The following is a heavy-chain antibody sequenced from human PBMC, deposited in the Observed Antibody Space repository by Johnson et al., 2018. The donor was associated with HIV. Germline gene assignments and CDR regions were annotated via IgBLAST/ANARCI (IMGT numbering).Heavy chain of an antibody. CDR3: AKDMRQWELLDAFDI. CDR2: ISNNGDST. CDR1: GFTFSSYA. Sequence: VQLVESGGGLVQPGGSLRLSCAASGFTFSSYAMHWVRQAPGKGLEYFSAISNNGDSTYYANSVKDRFTISRDNSKNTLYLQMNSLRAEDTAVYYCAKDMRQWELLDAFDIWGQGTMVTVSS. D-gene: IGHD1-26*01. J-gene: IGHJ3*02. V-gene: IGHV3-64*01.